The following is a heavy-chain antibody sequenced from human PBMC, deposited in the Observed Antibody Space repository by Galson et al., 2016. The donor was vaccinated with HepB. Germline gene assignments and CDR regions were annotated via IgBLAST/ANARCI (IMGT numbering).Heavy chain of an antibody. V-gene: IGHV3-53*01. Sequence: SLRLSCAASGFSVIGNYMSWVRRAPRKGLEWVAFLSLNGDTFYADSVEGRFTISGDSSKNTLFLQMDSLRAEDTALYYCAGAARWDLLFDSWGQGTLVTVSS. CDR2: LSLNGDT. CDR1: GFSVIGNY. J-gene: IGHJ4*02. CDR3: AGAARWDLLFDS. D-gene: IGHD4-23*01.